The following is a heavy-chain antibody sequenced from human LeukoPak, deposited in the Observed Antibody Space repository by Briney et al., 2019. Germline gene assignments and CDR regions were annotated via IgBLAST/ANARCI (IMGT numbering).Heavy chain of an antibody. D-gene: IGHD3-3*01. J-gene: IGHJ4*02. V-gene: IGHV4-39*07. CDR3: ARGIKGITIFGVVNRGYFDY. Sequence: SETLSLTCTVSGGSISSSSYYWGWIRQPPGKGLEWIGSIYYSGSTYYNPSLKSRVTISVDTSKNQFSLKLSSVTAADTAVYYCARGIKGITIFGVVNRGYFDYWGQGTLVTVSS. CDR1: GGSISSSSYY. CDR2: IYYSGST.